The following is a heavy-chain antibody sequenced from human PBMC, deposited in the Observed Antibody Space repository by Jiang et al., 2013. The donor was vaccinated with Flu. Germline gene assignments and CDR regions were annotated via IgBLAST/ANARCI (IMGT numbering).Heavy chain of an antibody. D-gene: IGHD3-3*01. V-gene: IGHV3-74*01. Sequence: SSYWMHWVRQAPGKGLVWVSRINSDGSSTSYADSVEGRFTISRDNAKNTLYLQMNSLRAEDTAVYYCARDVTFYDFWSGYYTDYYYYGMDVWGQGTTVTVSS. J-gene: IGHJ6*02. CDR1: SSYW. CDR3: ARDVTFYDFWSGYYTDYYYYGMDV. CDR2: INSDGSST.